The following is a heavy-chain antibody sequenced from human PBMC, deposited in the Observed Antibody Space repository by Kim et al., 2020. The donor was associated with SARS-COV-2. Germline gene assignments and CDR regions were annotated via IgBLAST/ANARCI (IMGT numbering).Heavy chain of an antibody. V-gene: IGHV3-21*01. D-gene: IGHD2-2*01. Sequence: DSVKGRFTISRDNAKNSLYLQMNSLRAEDTAVYYCAREYCSSTSCYPFAYWGQGTLVTVSS. CDR3: AREYCSSTSCYPFAY. J-gene: IGHJ4*02.